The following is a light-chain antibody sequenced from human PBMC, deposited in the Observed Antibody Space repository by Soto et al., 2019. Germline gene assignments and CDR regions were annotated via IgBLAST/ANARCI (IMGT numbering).Light chain of an antibody. J-gene: IGKJ1*01. CDR3: QQYSSYST. CDR2: KAS. CDR1: QTISSW. Sequence: DIKMTQSPSSLSASVGDRVTITCRASQTISSWLAWYQQKPGKAPKLLIYKASSLGSGVPSRFSGSGSGTEFTLTISSLQPDDFATYYCQQYSSYSTFGQGTKVDI. V-gene: IGKV1-5*03.